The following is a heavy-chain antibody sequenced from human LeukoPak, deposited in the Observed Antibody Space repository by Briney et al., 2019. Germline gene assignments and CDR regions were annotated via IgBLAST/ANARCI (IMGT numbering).Heavy chain of an antibody. CDR2: IYHSGST. CDR3: ARIGDTAMVTD. Sequence: SETLSLTCTVSGYSISSGYYWGWIRQPPGKGLEWIGSIYHSGSTYYNPSLKSRVTISVDTSKNQFSLKLSSVTAADTAVYYCARIGDTAMVTDWGQGTLVTVSS. J-gene: IGHJ4*02. D-gene: IGHD5-18*01. V-gene: IGHV4-38-2*02. CDR1: GYSISSGYY.